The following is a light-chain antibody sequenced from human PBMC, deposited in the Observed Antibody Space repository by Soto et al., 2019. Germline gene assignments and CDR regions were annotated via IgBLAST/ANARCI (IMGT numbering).Light chain of an antibody. CDR1: SSDVGRYNY. V-gene: IGLV2-8*01. CDR2: EVT. J-gene: IGLJ1*01. CDR3: SSYAGTNNV. Sequence: QSALTQPPSASGSPGQSVTISCTGTSSDVGRYNYVSWYQQHPGKAPKLMIYEVTKRPSGVPDRFSGSKSGNTASLTVSGLQAEDKADYYCSSYAGTNNVFGTGTKLTVL.